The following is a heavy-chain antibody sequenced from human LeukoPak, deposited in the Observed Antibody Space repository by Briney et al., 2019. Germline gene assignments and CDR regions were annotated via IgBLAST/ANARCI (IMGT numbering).Heavy chain of an antibody. Sequence: GGSLRLSCAASGFTFSNAWMNWVRQAPGKGLEWVGRIKSKTDGGTTDYAAPVKGRFTISRDDSKNTLYLQMNSLKTEDTAVYYCAKVSYSYGYNREDYWGQGTLVTVSS. CDR3: AKVSYSYGYNREDY. V-gene: IGHV3-15*07. CDR1: GFTFSNAW. J-gene: IGHJ4*02. CDR2: IKSKTDGGTT. D-gene: IGHD5-18*01.